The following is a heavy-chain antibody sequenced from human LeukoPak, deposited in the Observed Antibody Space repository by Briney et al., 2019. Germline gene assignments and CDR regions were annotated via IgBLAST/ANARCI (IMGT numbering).Heavy chain of an antibody. J-gene: IGHJ4*02. Sequence: GESLKISCKGSGNSFTNYWIGWVRQMPGKGLEWMGIIYPGDSDTGYSPSFQGQVTMSVDKSISTAYLQWSSLKASDTAMYYCARRYSGSDFYFDYWGQGTLVTVSS. CDR2: IYPGDSDT. D-gene: IGHD5-12*01. CDR3: ARRYSGSDFYFDY. V-gene: IGHV5-51*01. CDR1: GNSFTNYW.